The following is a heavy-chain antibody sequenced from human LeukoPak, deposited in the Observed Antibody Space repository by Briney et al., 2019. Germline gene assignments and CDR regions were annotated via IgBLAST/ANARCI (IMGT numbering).Heavy chain of an antibody. CDR2: IYYSGST. J-gene: IGHJ4*02. CDR1: GGSISSYY. D-gene: IGHD4-23*01. CDR3: ARDSHQRNSFDY. Sequence: SETLSLTCTVSGGSISSYYWSWIRQPPGKGLEWIGYIYYSGSTKYNPSLKSRVTISVDTSKNQFSLKLSSVTAADTAVYYCARDSHQRNSFDYWGKETLVTVSS. V-gene: IGHV4-59*01.